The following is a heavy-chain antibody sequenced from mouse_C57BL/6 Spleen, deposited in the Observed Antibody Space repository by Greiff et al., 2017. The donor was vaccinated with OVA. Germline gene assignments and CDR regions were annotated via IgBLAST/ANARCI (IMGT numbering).Heavy chain of an antibody. CDR3: ARAEGDYDYCDY. Sequence: QVQLQQSGPGLVAPSQSLSITCTVSGFSLTSYGVHWVRQPPGKGLEWLVVIWSDGSTTYNSALKSRLSISKDNSKSQVFLKMNSLQTEDTAMYYCARAEGDYDYCDYWGQGTTLTVSA. D-gene: IGHD2-13*01. CDR1: GFSLTSYG. CDR2: IWSDGST. J-gene: IGHJ2*01. V-gene: IGHV2-6*03.